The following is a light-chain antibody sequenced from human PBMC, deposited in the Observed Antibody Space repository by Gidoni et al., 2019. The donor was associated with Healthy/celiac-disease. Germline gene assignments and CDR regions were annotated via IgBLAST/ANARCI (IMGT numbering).Light chain of an antibody. V-gene: IGKV3-11*01. CDR2: DAA. CDR3: QQRSNWPRYT. Sequence: EIVLTQSHATLSLSPGERATLSCRASQSVSSYLAWYQQKPGQAPRLLIYDAANRATGIPARFSGSGSGTDFTLTISSLEPEDFAVYYCQQRSNWPRYTFGQGTKLEIK. J-gene: IGKJ2*01. CDR1: QSVSSY.